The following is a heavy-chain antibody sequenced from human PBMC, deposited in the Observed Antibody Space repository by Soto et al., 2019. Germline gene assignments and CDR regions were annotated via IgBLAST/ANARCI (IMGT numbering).Heavy chain of an antibody. CDR2: IDPSDSYT. J-gene: IGHJ6*02. CDR3: ARANRYYYGMDV. Sequence: PGESLKISCKGSGYSFTSYWISWVRQMPGKGLEWMGRIDPSDSYTNYSPSFQGHATISADKSISTAYLQWSSLKASDTAMYYCARANRYYYGMDVWGQGTTVTVSS. V-gene: IGHV5-10-1*01. CDR1: GYSFTSYW.